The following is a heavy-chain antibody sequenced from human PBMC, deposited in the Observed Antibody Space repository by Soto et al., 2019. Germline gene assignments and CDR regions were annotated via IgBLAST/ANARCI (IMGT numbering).Heavy chain of an antibody. CDR2: FDPEDGET. V-gene: IGHV1-24*01. CDR1: GYTLTELS. J-gene: IGHJ6*03. CDR3: ATKSYGDPNYYYYYYMDV. Sequence: ASVQVSCKVSGYTLTELSMHWVRQAPGKGLEWMGGFDPEDGETIYAQKFQGRVTMTEDTSTDTAYMELSSLRSEDTAVYYCATKSYGDPNYYYYYYMDVWGKGTTVTVSS. D-gene: IGHD4-17*01.